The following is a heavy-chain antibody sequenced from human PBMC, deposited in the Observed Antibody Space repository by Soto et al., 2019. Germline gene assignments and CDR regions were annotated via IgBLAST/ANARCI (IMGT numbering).Heavy chain of an antibody. V-gene: IGHV5-51*01. D-gene: IGHD3-10*01. J-gene: IGHJ6*02. Sequence: WESLQIWWKGAGGSCASYWSGWVRQMPGKGLEWMGIIYPGDSDTRYSLSFQGQVTISADKSISTAYLQWSSLKASDTAMYYCAGGGVRGVITRTRDYYGMDVWGQGTTVTVSS. CDR3: AGGGVRGVITRTRDYYGMDV. CDR2: IYPGDSDT. CDR1: GGSCASYW.